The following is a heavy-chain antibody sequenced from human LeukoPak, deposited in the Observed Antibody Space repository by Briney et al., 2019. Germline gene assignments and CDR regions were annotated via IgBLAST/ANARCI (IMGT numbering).Heavy chain of an antibody. D-gene: IGHD3-10*01. V-gene: IGHV4-34*01. CDR3: ARHSATMGRGVPEFDY. J-gene: IGHJ4*02. CDR2: IYHSGST. Sequence: SETLSLTCAVYGGSFSGYYWSWIRQPPGKGLEWIGSIYHSGSTYYNPSLKSRVTISVDTSKNQFSLKLSSVTAADTAVYYCARHSATMGRGVPEFDYWGQGTLVTVSS. CDR1: GGSFSGYY.